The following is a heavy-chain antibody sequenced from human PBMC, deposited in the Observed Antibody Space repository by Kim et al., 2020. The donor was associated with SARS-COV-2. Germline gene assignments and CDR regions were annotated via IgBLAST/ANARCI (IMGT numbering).Heavy chain of an antibody. CDR2: IRSKANSYAT. D-gene: IGHD2-21*02. J-gene: IGHJ3*02. V-gene: IGHV3-73*01. Sequence: GGSLRLSCAASGFTFSGSAMHWVRQASGKGLEWVGRIRSKANSYATAYAASVKGRFTISRDDSKNTAYLQMNSLKTEDTAVYYCTRHDIRRIVVVTAHDAFDIWGQGTMVTVSS. CDR3: TRHDIRRIVVVTAHDAFDI. CDR1: GFTFSGSA.